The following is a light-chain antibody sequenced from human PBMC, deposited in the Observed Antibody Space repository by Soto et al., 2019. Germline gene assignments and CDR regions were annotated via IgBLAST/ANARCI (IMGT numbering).Light chain of an antibody. CDR2: GAS. J-gene: IGKJ4*01. Sequence: EIVLTQSPGTLSLSPGERATLSCRASQSVSSIYLAWYQQKPGQAPRLLIYGASSRATGIPDRFSGSGSGTDFTLTISRLEPEDFAVYYCQQYGSSAPTFGGGTKVEIK. CDR3: QQYGSSAPT. CDR1: QSVSSIY. V-gene: IGKV3-20*01.